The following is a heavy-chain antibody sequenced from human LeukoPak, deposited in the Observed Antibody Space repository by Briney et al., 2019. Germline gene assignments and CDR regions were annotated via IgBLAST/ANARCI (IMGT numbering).Heavy chain of an antibody. V-gene: IGHV1-8*03. CDR2: MNPNSGNT. CDR3: ARDLRVWIVATISGRSGFDP. CDR1: GYTFTSYD. D-gene: IGHD5-12*01. Sequence: GASVKVSCKASGYTFTSYDINWVRQATGQGLEWMGWMNPNSGNTGYAQKFQGRVTITRNTSISTAYMELRRLGSDDTAVYYCARDLRVWIVATISGRSGFDPWGQGTLVTVSS. J-gene: IGHJ5*02.